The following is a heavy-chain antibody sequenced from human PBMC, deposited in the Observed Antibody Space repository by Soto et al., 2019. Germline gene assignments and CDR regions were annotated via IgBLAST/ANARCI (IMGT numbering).Heavy chain of an antibody. J-gene: IGHJ1*01. D-gene: IGHD2-15*01. CDR2: INHSGST. CDR1: GGSFSGYY. CDR3: ARGGRYCRGGSCYWNKSSPH. V-gene: IGHV4-34*01. Sequence: SETLSLTCAVYGGSFSGYYWSWIRQPPGKGLEWIGEINHSGSTNYNPSLKSRVTISVDTSKNQFSLKLSSVTAADTAVYYCARGGRYCRGGSCYWNKSSPHWGQGTLVTVSS.